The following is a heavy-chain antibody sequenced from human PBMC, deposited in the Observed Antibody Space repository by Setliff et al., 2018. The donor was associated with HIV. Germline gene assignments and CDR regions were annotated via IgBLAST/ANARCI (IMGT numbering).Heavy chain of an antibody. CDR1: GYSFISYW. Sequence: PGESLKISCKASGYSFISYWIGWVRQMPGKGLEWMGIIYPGDSNTKYSPSFQGQVTLSVDKSISTAYLQWSSLKASDTAMYYCATPISITSGSAFDYWGQGTLVTVSS. CDR2: IYPGDSNT. D-gene: IGHD2-2*01. J-gene: IGHJ4*02. CDR3: ATPISITSGSAFDY. V-gene: IGHV5-51*01.